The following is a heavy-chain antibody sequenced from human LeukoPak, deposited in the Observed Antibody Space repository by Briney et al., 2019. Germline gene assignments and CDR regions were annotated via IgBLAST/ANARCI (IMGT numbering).Heavy chain of an antibody. CDR2: IYYSGST. CDR3: ARAYSSGCDY. V-gene: IGHV4-39*07. D-gene: IGHD6-19*01. Sequence: GSLSLTCTVSGGSISSSSYYWGWIRQPPGKGLEWIGSIYYSGSTYYNPSLKSRVTISVDTSKNQFSLKLSSVTAADTAVYYCARAYSSGCDYWGQGTLVTVSS. J-gene: IGHJ4*02. CDR1: GGSISSSSYY.